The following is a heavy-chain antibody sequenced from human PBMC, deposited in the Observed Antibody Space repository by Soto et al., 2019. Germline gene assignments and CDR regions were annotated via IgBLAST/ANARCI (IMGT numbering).Heavy chain of an antibody. V-gene: IGHV4-31*03. D-gene: IGHD2-2*01. Sequence: QVQLQESGPGLVKPSQTLSLTCTVSGGSISSGGFYWSWIRQHPGKGLEWIGYISYSGSIYYNPSLKSRVTISADTSRNQCSLKLSSVTAADTAVYYCARGYCSSASCYDLKLDYWGQGTLVTVSS. CDR1: GGSISSGGFY. CDR3: ARGYCSSASCYDLKLDY. CDR2: ISYSGSI. J-gene: IGHJ4*02.